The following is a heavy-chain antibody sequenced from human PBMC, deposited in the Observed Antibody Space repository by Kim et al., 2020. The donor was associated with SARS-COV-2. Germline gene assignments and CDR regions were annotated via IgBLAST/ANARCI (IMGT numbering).Heavy chain of an antibody. Sequence: GGSLRLSCAVSGFTFSDFDMHWVRQATGKGLEWVSTITATGDTFYPASVKGRFTISREDAKNSLFLQMNGLRAGDTAVYYCLRWAFDICGQGTMVTVSS. CDR1: GFTFSDFD. CDR3: LRWAFDI. CDR2: ITATGDT. V-gene: IGHV3-13*01. J-gene: IGHJ3*02.